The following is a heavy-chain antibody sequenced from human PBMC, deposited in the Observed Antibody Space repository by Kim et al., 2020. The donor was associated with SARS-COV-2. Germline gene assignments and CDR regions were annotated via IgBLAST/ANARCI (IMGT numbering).Heavy chain of an antibody. CDR2: IIPIFGTA. D-gene: IGHD3-22*01. CDR3: ARSVYYDSSGQSPIHDAFDI. CDR1: GGTFSSYA. V-gene: IGHV1-69*13. J-gene: IGHJ3*02. Sequence: SVKVSCKASGGTFSSYAISWVRQAPGQGLEWMGGIIPIFGTANYAQKFQGRVTITADESTSTAYMELSSLRSEDTAVYYCARSVYYDSSGQSPIHDAFDIWGQGTMVTVSS.